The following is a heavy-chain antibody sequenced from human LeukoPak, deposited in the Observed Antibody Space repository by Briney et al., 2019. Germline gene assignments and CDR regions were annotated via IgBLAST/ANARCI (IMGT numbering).Heavy chain of an antibody. CDR2: IYTSGST. Sequence: SETLSLTCTVSGGSFSRYYWSWIRQPPGKGLQCIGYIYTSGSTNYNPSLKSRVTISVDTSKNQFSLKLSSVTAADTAVYYCARSTMIALFDYWGQGTLVTVSS. J-gene: IGHJ4*02. CDR1: GGSFSRYY. D-gene: IGHD3-22*01. V-gene: IGHV4-4*09. CDR3: ARSTMIALFDY.